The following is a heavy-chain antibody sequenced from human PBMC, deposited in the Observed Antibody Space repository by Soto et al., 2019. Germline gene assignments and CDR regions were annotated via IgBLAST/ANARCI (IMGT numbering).Heavy chain of an antibody. Sequence: SETLSLTCTVSGGSISSYYWSWIRQPPGKGLEWIGYIYYSGSTNYNPSLKSRVTISVDTSKNQFSLKLSSVTAADTAVYYCARDLGVAGYYYYGMDVWGQGTTVTVSS. J-gene: IGHJ6*02. CDR1: GGSISSYY. CDR3: ARDLGVAGYYYYGMDV. D-gene: IGHD2-15*01. V-gene: IGHV4-59*01. CDR2: IYYSGST.